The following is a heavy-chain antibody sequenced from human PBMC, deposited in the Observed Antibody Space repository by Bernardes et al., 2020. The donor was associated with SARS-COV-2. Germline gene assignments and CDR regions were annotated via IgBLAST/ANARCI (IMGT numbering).Heavy chain of an antibody. J-gene: IGHJ3*02. CDR2: ISAYNGNT. D-gene: IGHD6-13*01. V-gene: IGHV1-18*01. CDR3: ARQQVRHDAFDI. CDR1: GYTFTSYG. Sequence: ASMKVSCKASGYTFTSYGISWVRQAPGQGLEWMGWISAYNGNTNYAQKLQGRVTMTTDTSTSTAYMELRSLRSDDTAVYYCARQQVRHDAFDIWGQGTMVTVSS.